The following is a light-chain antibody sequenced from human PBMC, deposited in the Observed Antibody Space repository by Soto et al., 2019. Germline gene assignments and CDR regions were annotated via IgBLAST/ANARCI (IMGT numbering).Light chain of an antibody. V-gene: IGKV3-15*01. J-gene: IGKJ1*01. CDR3: QQYAYWPET. CDR1: QSLNRD. CDR2: GAS. Sequence: IVMTQSPGTLSMSPGERATLSCRASQSLNRDLAWYQQKPGQSPRLLIFGASIRATGIPARFSGSGSGTNLTLAISSLQSEDFAVYFCQQYAYWPETFGQGTKVDIK.